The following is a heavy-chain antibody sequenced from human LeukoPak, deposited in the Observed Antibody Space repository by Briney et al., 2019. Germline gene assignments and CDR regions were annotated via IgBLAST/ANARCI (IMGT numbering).Heavy chain of an antibody. J-gene: IGHJ4*02. V-gene: IGHV1-69*05. D-gene: IGHD6-19*01. Sequence: GASVKVSCKASGGTFSSYAISWVRQAPGQGLEWMGGIIPIFGTANYAQKFQGRVTITTDESTSTAYTELSSLRSEDTAVYYCARWHHSSGWSGYYFDYWGQGTLVTVSS. CDR1: GGTFSSYA. CDR2: IIPIFGTA. CDR3: ARWHHSSGWSGYYFDY.